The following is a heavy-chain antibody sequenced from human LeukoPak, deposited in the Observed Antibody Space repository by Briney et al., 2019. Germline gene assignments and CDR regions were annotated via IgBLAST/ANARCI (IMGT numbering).Heavy chain of an antibody. CDR3: ARTYYYGSGSYYNKDVPSYYFDY. J-gene: IGHJ4*02. CDR2: IYYSGST. CDR1: GGSISSGGYY. V-gene: IGHV4-31*03. D-gene: IGHD3-10*01. Sequence: SETLSLTCTVSGGSISSGGYYWSWIRQHPGKGLEWIGYIYYSGSTYYNPSLKSRVTISVDTSKNQFSLKLSSVTAADAAVYYCARTYYYGSGSYYNKDVPSYYFDYWGQGTLVTVSS.